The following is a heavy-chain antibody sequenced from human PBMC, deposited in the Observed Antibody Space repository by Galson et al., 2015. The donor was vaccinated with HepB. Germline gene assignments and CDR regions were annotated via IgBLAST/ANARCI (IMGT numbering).Heavy chain of an antibody. CDR3: GKDRGDSDFFFDL. Sequence: SLRLSCAASGFTFPSYVISWVRQAPGKGLEWVSTISTNVGRTYYADSVKGRFTISRDNSRDTLYLQMNRLRAEDTAVYFCGKDRGDSDFFFDLWGRGTLVTVSP. J-gene: IGHJ2*01. V-gene: IGHV3-23*01. CDR2: ISTNVGRT. D-gene: IGHD2-21*02. CDR1: GFTFPSYV.